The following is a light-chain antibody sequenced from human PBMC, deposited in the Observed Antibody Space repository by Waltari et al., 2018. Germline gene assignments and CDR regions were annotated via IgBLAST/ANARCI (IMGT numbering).Light chain of an antibody. V-gene: IGKV4-1*01. Sequence: DIVMTQSPDSLAVSLGERATINCKSSQSLLYSSNNKNYLAWYQQKPGQPPKLLIYWASTRESGVPDRFSGSGSWTDFTLTISILQAEDVAVYYCQQYYSTPFPFGPGTKVDIK. CDR3: QQYYSTPFP. CDR1: QSLLYSSNNKNY. J-gene: IGKJ3*01. CDR2: WAS.